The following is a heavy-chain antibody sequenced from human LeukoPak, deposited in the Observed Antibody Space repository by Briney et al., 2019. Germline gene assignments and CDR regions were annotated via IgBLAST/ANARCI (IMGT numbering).Heavy chain of an antibody. CDR3: ASEYSSSSGFDY. CDR1: GGSISSGGYS. D-gene: IGHD6-6*01. Sequence: SETLSLTCTVSGGSISSGGYSWRWIRQPPGKGLEWIGYIYHSGSTYYNPSLKSRVTISVDRSKNQFSLKLSSVTAADTAVYYCASEYSSSSGFDYWGQGTLVTVSS. CDR2: IYHSGST. J-gene: IGHJ4*02. V-gene: IGHV4-30-2*01.